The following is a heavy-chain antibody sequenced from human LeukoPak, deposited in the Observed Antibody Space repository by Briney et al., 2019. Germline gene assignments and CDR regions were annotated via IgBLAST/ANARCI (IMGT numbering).Heavy chain of an antibody. CDR1: GLTFSSYA. Sequence: PGRSLRLSCAASGLTFSSYAMHWVRQAPGKGLGWMAVISYDGSNKYYADSVKGRFTISRDNSKNTLYLQMNSLRAEDTAVYYCARDISWGEAFDIWGQGTMVTVSS. J-gene: IGHJ3*02. D-gene: IGHD6-13*01. CDR2: ISYDGSNK. CDR3: ARDISWGEAFDI. V-gene: IGHV3-30-3*01.